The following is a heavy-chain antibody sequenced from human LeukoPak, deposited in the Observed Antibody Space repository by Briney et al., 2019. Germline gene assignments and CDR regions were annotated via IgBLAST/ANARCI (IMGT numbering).Heavy chain of an antibody. CDR2: ISSSSSYI. CDR1: GFTFSSYS. CDR3: AAEAVAGPDYYYGMDV. Sequence: GGSLRLSCAASGFTFSSYSMNWVRQAPGKGLEWVSSISSSSSYIYYADSVKGRFTISRDNAKNSLYLQMNSLRAEDTAVYYCAAEAVAGPDYYYGMDVWGQGTTVTVSS. J-gene: IGHJ6*02. V-gene: IGHV3-21*01. D-gene: IGHD6-19*01.